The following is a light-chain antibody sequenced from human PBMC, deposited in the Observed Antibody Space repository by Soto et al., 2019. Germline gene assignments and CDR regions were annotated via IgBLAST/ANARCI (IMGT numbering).Light chain of an antibody. V-gene: IGLV2-14*01. CDR1: SSDVGGYNY. CDR2: EVS. J-gene: IGLJ2*01. CDR3: SSYTSSSTLVV. Sequence: QSALTQPASVSGSPGQSITISCTGPSSDVGGYNYVSWYQQHPGKAPKLMIYEVSNRPSGVSNRFSGSKSGNTASLTISGLQAEDEADYYCSSYTSSSTLVVFGGGTKRTVL.